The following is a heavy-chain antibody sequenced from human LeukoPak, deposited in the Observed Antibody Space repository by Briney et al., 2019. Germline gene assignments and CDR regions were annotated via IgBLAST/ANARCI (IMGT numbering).Heavy chain of an antibody. CDR3: ARDLSLYCSGGSCYSLNY. V-gene: IGHV3-48*04. J-gene: IGHJ4*02. CDR2: ISSSGSTI. Sequence: PGGSLRLSCTASGFTFSSYSMNWVCQAPGKGLEWVSYISSSGSTIYYADSVKGRFTISRDNAKNSLYLQMNSLRAEDTAVYYCARDLSLYCSGGSCYSLNYWGQGTLVTVSS. D-gene: IGHD2-15*01. CDR1: GFTFSSYS.